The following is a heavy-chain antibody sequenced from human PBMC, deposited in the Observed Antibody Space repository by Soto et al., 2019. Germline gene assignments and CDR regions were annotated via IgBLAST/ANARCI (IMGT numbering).Heavy chain of an antibody. CDR3: ARLEGSRYCSGGSCYDDAFDY. Sequence: SETLSLTCTVSGGSISSDSSYWSWIRQRPGMGLEWIGYIFYSGAFYYTPSLRGRVIISADTSKNHFTLRLSSVTAADTAVYYCARLEGSRYCSGGSCYDDAFDYWGQGTLVTV. CDR1: GGSISSDSSY. D-gene: IGHD2-15*01. J-gene: IGHJ4*02. V-gene: IGHV4-30-4*08. CDR2: IFYSGAF.